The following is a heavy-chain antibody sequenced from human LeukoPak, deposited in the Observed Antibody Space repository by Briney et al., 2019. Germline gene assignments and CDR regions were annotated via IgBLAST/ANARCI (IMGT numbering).Heavy chain of an antibody. V-gene: IGHV4-39*01. D-gene: IGHD3-22*01. Sequence: SETLSLTCTVSGGSISSSSYYWGWIRQPPGKGLEWIGSIYYSGSTYYNPSLKSRVTISVDTSKNQFSLKLSSVTAADTAVYYCARRPTYYYDSSEPLDYWGQGTLVTVSS. CDR3: ARRPTYYYDSSEPLDY. J-gene: IGHJ4*02. CDR2: IYYSGST. CDR1: GGSISSSSYY.